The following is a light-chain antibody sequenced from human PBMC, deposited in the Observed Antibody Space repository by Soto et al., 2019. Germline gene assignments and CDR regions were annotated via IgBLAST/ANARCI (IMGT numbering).Light chain of an antibody. V-gene: IGKV3-11*01. CDR3: QQRSNWPSGT. J-gene: IGKJ1*01. CDR1: QSVSSY. CDR2: DAS. Sequence: EIVLTQSPATLSLSPGERATLSCRASQSVSSYLAWYQQKLGQAPRLLIYDASNRATGIPARFSGSVSGTDFTLTISSLEPEDFAVYYCQQRSNWPSGTFGQGTKVEIK.